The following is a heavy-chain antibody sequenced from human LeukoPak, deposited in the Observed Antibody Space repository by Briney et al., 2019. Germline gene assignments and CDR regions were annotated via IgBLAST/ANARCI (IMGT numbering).Heavy chain of an antibody. D-gene: IGHD3-10*01. CDR3: ARDPTYYGSGSYHFDY. J-gene: IGHJ4*02. V-gene: IGHV3-30-3*01. Sequence: GGSLRLSCAASGFTFSSYAMHWVRQAPGKGLEWVAVISYDGSNKYYADSVKGRFTISRDNSKNTLYLQMNSLRAEDTAVYCCARDPTYYGSGSYHFDYWGQGTLVTVSS. CDR2: ISYDGSNK. CDR1: GFTFSSYA.